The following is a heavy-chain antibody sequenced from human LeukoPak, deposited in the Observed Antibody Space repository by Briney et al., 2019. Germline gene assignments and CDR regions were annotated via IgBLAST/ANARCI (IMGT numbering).Heavy chain of an antibody. CDR2: INPNSGGT. J-gene: IGHJ3*02. Sequence: ASVKVSCKASGYSFTAYYVHWVRQAPGQGIEWMGWINPNSGGTSYAQMFQGRVTMTRDTSINTVYMELSRLRSDDTAVFYCARDFYYETKGAFDIWGQGTMVTVSS. D-gene: IGHD3-22*01. CDR1: GYSFTAYY. V-gene: IGHV1-2*02. CDR3: ARDFYYETKGAFDI.